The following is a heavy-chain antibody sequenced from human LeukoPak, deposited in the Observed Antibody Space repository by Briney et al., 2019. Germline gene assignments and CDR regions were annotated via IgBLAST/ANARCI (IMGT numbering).Heavy chain of an antibody. J-gene: IGHJ4*02. CDR2: INHSGST. CDR1: GGSISSSSYY. Sequence: SETLSLTCTVSGGSISSSSYYWSWIRQPPGKGLEWIGEINHSGSTNYNPSLKSRVTISVDTSKNQFSLKLSSVTAADTAVYYCARRGDYYDSSDWGLDYWGQGTLVTVSS. CDR3: ARRGDYYDSSDWGLDY. D-gene: IGHD3-22*01. V-gene: IGHV4-39*07.